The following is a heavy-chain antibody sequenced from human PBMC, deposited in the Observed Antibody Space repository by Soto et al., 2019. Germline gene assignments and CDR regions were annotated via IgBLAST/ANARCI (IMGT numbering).Heavy chain of an antibody. CDR2: VSGSGGST. V-gene: IGHV3-23*01. D-gene: IGHD3-9*01. J-gene: IGHJ4*02. CDR3: AKDRAIYDILTGYYQPFDY. Sequence: EVQLLESGGGLVQPGGSLRLSCPASGFTFSSYAMSWVRQAPGKGLEWVPPVSGSGGSTYYADSVKGRCTISRDNSNNTLYLQMNSLRAEDTAVYYCAKDRAIYDILTGYYQPFDYWGQGTLVTVSS. CDR1: GFTFSSYA.